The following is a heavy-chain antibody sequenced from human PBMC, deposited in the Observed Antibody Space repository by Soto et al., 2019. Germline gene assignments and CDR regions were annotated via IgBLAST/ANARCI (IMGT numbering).Heavy chain of an antibody. Sequence: SSETLSLTWTVSGGSISGVDYYWSWKSQKPGNCLEWIVYIYYSGSTYYTPSLKSRVTISVDTSKNQFSLKLSSVTAADTAVYYCAIVYDYYRSGSYSLIDYWGQGTLVTVSS. CDR1: GGSISGVDYY. V-gene: IGHV4-30-4*01. D-gene: IGHD3-10*01. CDR3: AIVYDYYRSGSYSLIDY. CDR2: IYYSGST. J-gene: IGHJ4*02.